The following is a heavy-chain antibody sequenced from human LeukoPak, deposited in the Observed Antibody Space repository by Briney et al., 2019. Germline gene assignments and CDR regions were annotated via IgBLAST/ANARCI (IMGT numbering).Heavy chain of an antibody. CDR3: ARDWSLDY. CDR1: GFTFSSYT. Sequence: GGSLRLSCAASGFTFSSYTIHWVRQAPGKGLEWVALISYDENKKYYADSVKGRFTISRDNSKNTLYRQMNSLTAEDTAVYYCARDWSLDYWGQGTLVTVSS. J-gene: IGHJ4*02. V-gene: IGHV3-30*04. CDR2: ISYDENKK.